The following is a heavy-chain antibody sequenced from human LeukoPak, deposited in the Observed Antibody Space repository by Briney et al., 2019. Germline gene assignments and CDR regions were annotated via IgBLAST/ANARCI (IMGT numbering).Heavy chain of an antibody. CDR1: GGSISSYY. V-gene: IGHV4-59*01. D-gene: IGHD6-13*01. CDR2: IYYSGST. J-gene: IGHJ4*02. CDR3: ATSMPGYSSSWHFDY. Sequence: SETLSLTCTVSGGSISSYYCSWIRQPPGKGLEWIGYIYYSGSTNYNPSPKSRVTISVDTSKNQFSLKLSSVTAADTAVYYCATSMPGYSSSWHFDYWGQGTLVTVSS.